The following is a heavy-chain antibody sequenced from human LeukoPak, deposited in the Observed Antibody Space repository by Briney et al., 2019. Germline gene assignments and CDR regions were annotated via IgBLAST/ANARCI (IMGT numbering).Heavy chain of an antibody. CDR1: GYTFTGYY. V-gene: IGHV1-2*02. CDR3: ARIERTGDLGTESWDY. CDR2: INPNSGGT. J-gene: IGHJ4*02. D-gene: IGHD7-27*01. Sequence: GASVKVSCRASGYTFTGYYMHWVRQAPGQGLEWMGWINPNSGGTNYAQKFQGRVTMTRDTSISTAYMELSRLRSDDTAVYYCARIERTGDLGTESWDYWGQGTLVTVSS.